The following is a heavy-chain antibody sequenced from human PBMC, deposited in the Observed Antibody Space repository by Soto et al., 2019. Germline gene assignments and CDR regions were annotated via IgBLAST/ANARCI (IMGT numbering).Heavy chain of an antibody. Sequence: GGSLRLSCAASDFTFGDSAVHWIRQASGNGLEWVGRIRGKSRNYATGYAASVKGRFTISRDDSRNTAYLQMNSLKTEDTAVYYCTTRRGSVSYFSYGLDVWGQGTTVTVSS. CDR1: DFTFGDSA. D-gene: IGHD3-10*01. CDR2: IRGKSRNYAT. CDR3: TTRRGSVSYFSYGLDV. J-gene: IGHJ6*02. V-gene: IGHV3-73*01.